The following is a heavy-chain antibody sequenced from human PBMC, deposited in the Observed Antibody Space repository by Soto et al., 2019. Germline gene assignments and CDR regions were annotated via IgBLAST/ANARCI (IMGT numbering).Heavy chain of an antibody. J-gene: IGHJ5*02. CDR3: ARENYYYDSSGYLFRDNWFDH. D-gene: IGHD3-22*01. Sequence: SETLSLTCTVSGGSVSSGSYYWSWIRQPPGKGLEWIGYIYYSGSTNYNPSLKSRVTISVDTSKNQFSLKLSSVTAADTAVYYCARENYYYDSSGYLFRDNWFDHWGQGTLVTVSS. V-gene: IGHV4-61*01. CDR2: IYYSGST. CDR1: GGSVSSGSYY.